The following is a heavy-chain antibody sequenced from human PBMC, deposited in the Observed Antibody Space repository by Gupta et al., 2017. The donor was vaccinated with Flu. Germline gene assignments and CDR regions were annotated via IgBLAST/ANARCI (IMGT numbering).Heavy chain of an antibody. Sequence: RQAPGQGREWMGGIIPLLTTVNYAQKFQGRVSITADESTSTAYMELSSLSSEDTAVYYCANSRDFGYNWFDPWGQGTLVTVSS. CDR3: ANSRDFGYNWFDP. J-gene: IGHJ5*02. D-gene: IGHD3-22*01. V-gene: IGHV1-69*01. CDR2: IIPLLTTV.